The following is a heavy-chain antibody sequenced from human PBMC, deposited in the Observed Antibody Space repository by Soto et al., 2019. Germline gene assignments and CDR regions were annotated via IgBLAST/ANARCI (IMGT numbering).Heavy chain of an antibody. D-gene: IGHD5-18*01. J-gene: IGHJ4*02. Sequence: QVQLQEPGPGLVKPSETLSLTCTVSGGSISSYYWSWIRQPPGKGLEWIGYIYYSGSTNNNPSLKSRVTMSVNTTKNQFSLMLSSVAAADTAVYYCARRYGSCFDYWGQGTLVTVSS. CDR1: GGSISSYY. CDR2: IYYSGST. V-gene: IGHV4-59*08. CDR3: ARRYGSCFDY.